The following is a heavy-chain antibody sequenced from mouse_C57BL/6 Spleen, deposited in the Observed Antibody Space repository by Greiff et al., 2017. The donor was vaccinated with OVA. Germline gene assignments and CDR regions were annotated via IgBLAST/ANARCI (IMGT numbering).Heavy chain of an antibody. CDR1: GYTFTGYH. CDR2: INPNNGGT. V-gene: IGHV1-18*01. CDR3: ARGSATMVTRYYFDY. D-gene: IGHD2-1*01. J-gene: IGHJ2*01. Sequence: EVQLHQSGPELVKPGASVKIPCKASGYTFTGYHMDWVKQSHGKSLEWIGDINPNNGGTIYNQKFKGKATLTVDKSSSTAYMELRSLTSEDTSVYYCARGSATMVTRYYFDYWGQGTTLTVSS.